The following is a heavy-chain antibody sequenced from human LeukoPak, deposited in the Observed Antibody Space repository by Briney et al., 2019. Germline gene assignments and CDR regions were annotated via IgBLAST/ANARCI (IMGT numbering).Heavy chain of an antibody. CDR1: GGSISSSSYY. D-gene: IGHD3-3*01. J-gene: IGHJ4*02. V-gene: IGHV4-39*01. CDR3: AXHXGLDXXXXXXTXXXXX. Sequence: PSETLSLTCTGSGGSISSSSYYWRWIRQPPGKGLEWIGSIYYSGSTYYNPSINRRVTISVKTTNNQFFLKLSSVTSAVTAGSXXAXHXGLDXXXXXXTXXXXXXGQXTLVTVSS. CDR2: IYYSGST.